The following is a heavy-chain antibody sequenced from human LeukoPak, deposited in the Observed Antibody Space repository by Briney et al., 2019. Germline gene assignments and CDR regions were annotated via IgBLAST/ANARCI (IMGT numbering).Heavy chain of an antibody. J-gene: IGHJ3*02. CDR1: GFTFSSYW. CDR2: IEQDGSEK. CDR3: ARVKIGNDILTGPWDAFDI. D-gene: IGHD3-9*01. Sequence: PGGSLRLSCAASGFTFSSYWMSWVRQAPGKGLEWVANIEQDGSEKYYVDSVKGRFTISRDNAKNSLYLQMNSLRAEDTAVYYCARVKIGNDILTGPWDAFDIWGQGTMVTVSS. V-gene: IGHV3-7*01.